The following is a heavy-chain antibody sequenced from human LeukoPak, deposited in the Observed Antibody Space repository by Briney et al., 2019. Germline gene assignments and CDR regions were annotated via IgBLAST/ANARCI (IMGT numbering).Heavy chain of an antibody. D-gene: IGHD3-10*01. Sequence: ASVKVSCKASGYTFTGYYMHWVRQAPGQGLEWMGWINPNSGGTNYAQKFQGRVTMTRDTSISTAYMELSRLRSDDTAVYYCAIPLRAYYGSGSYYFWGQGTLVTVSS. CDR2: INPNSGGT. J-gene: IGHJ4*02. CDR3: AIPLRAYYGSGSYYF. V-gene: IGHV1-2*02. CDR1: GYTFTGYY.